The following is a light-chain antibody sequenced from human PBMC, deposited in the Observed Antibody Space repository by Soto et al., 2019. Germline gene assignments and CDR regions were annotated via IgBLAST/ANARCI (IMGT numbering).Light chain of an antibody. Sequence: TQSPSSLSASVGDRVTITCRARQAIRNYLNWYQQKPGQAPSLLIYDASNRATGIPARFSGSGSGTEFTLTISSLEPDDSAVYYCQQRSIWTLTFGGGTKVDIK. V-gene: IGKV3-11*01. CDR1: QAIRNY. CDR2: DAS. CDR3: QQRSIWTLT. J-gene: IGKJ4*01.